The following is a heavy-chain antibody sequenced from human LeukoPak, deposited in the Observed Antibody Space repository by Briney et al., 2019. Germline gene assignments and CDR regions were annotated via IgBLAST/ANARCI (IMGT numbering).Heavy chain of an antibody. CDR3: ARRGAYYYYGMDV. V-gene: IGHV3-48*03. Sequence: GGSLRLSCAASGFTFSSYEMNWVRRAPGKGLEWVSYISSSGSTIYYADSVKGRFTISRDNAKNSLYLQMNSLRAEDTAVYYCARRGAYYYYGMDVRGQGTTVTVSS. J-gene: IGHJ6*02. CDR1: GFTFSSYE. CDR2: ISSSGSTI. D-gene: IGHD3-10*01.